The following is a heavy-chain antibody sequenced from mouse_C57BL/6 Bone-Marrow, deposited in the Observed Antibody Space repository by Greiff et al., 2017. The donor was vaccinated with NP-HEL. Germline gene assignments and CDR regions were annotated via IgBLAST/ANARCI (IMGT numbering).Heavy chain of an antibody. CDR3: ARYYYGSSYDVDY. Sequence: QVQLQHSGAELVKPGASVKLSCKASGYTFTSYWMQWVKQRPGQGLEWIGEIDPSDSYTNYHQKFKGKATLTVDTSSSTAYMQLSSLTSEDSAVYYCARYYYGSSYDVDYWGQGTTLTVSS. D-gene: IGHD1-1*01. CDR1: GYTFTSYW. V-gene: IGHV1-50*01. CDR2: IDPSDSYT. J-gene: IGHJ2*01.